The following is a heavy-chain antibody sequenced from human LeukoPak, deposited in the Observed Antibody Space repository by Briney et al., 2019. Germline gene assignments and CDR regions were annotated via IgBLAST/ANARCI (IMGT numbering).Heavy chain of an antibody. J-gene: IGHJ3*02. Sequence: GASVKVSCNASGYTFTSYAISWVRQAPGQGLEWMGWISVYNGNTDYAQKLQGRVTMTTDTSTSTTYMELRSLRSDDTAVYYCARDPYDTDAFDIWGQGTMVTVSS. CDR3: ARDPYDTDAFDI. V-gene: IGHV1-18*01. CDR2: ISVYNGNT. D-gene: IGHD3-22*01. CDR1: GYTFTSYA.